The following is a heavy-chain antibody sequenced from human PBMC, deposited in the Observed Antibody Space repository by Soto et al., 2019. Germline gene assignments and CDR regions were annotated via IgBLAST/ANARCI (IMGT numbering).Heavy chain of an antibody. D-gene: IGHD1-7*01. V-gene: IGHV1-18*01. J-gene: IGHJ4*02. Sequence: ASVKVSCKASGYTFTSYGISWVRQAPGQGLEWMGWISAYNGNTNYAQSFQGRVTMTSDTSTSTAYMDLSSLGFGDTAVYYCATALGLDLPDYWGQGTGVTVSS. CDR2: ISAYNGNT. CDR3: ATALGLDLPDY. CDR1: GYTFTSYG.